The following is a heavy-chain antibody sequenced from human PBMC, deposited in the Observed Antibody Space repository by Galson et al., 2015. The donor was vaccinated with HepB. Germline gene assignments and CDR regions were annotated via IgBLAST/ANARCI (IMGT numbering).Heavy chain of an antibody. CDR3: ARIVAISLFAFDI. V-gene: IGHV1-18*04. Sequence: SVKVSCKASNYSFSSHGIGWVRQAPGQGLEWLGWISTRNGYTDFAQKFQGRVSMTTDPSTSTAYMDLRSLTSDDTAVYYCARIVAISLFAFDIWGQGTMVTVSS. D-gene: IGHD5-12*01. J-gene: IGHJ3*02. CDR1: NYSFSSHG. CDR2: ISTRNGYT.